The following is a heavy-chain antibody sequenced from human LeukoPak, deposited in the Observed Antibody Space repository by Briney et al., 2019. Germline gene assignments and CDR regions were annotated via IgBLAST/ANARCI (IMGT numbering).Heavy chain of an antibody. J-gene: IGHJ4*02. CDR1: GFTFSSYW. V-gene: IGHV3-74*01. CDR3: ARVRDDYTYFDC. CDR2: INSDGSRT. Sequence: LGGSLILSCAASGFTFSSYWMHWVRPGPGKGLMWVSRINSDGSRTTYADSVRGRFTISRDNAKSTLYLQMSSLRAEDTAVYYCARVRDDYTYFDCWGQGTLVTVSS. D-gene: IGHD4-11*01.